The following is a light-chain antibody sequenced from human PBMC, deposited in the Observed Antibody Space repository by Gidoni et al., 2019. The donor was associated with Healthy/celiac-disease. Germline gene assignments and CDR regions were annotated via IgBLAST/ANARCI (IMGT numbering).Light chain of an antibody. Sequence: SYELTQPPSVSVSPGQTASITCSGDKLGDKYACWYQQKPGQSPVLVIYQDSKRPSGIPERFSGSNSGNTATLTISGTQAMDEADYYCQAWDSSPEGVFGTGTKVTVL. V-gene: IGLV3-1*01. J-gene: IGLJ1*01. CDR2: QDS. CDR1: KLGDKY. CDR3: QAWDSSPEGV.